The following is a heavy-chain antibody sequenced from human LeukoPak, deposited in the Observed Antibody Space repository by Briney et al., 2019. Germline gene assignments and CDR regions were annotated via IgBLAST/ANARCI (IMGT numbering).Heavy chain of an antibody. D-gene: IGHD5-18*01. CDR1: GFTFSSYA. CDR2: ISYDGSNK. CDR3: AGLDTAMAHDY. Sequence: PGGSLRLSCAASGFTFSSYAMHWVRQAPGKGLEWVAVISYDGSNKYYADSVKGRFTISRDNSKNTLYLQMNSLRAEDTAVYYCAGLDTAMAHDYWGQGTLVTVSS. V-gene: IGHV3-30-3*01. J-gene: IGHJ4*02.